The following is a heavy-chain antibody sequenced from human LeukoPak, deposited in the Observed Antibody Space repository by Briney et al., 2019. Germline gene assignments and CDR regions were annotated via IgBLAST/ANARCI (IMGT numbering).Heavy chain of an antibody. Sequence: GGSLRLSCAASGFTFSSYWMTWVRQAPGKGLEWVANIKQDGSEKYYVDSVKGRFTLSRDNAKNSLYLQMNSLRAEDTAVYYCARVAYGSGGYYNYDYWGQGTLVTVSS. CDR1: GFTFSSYW. CDR3: ARVAYGSGGYYNYDY. D-gene: IGHD3-10*01. V-gene: IGHV3-7*01. CDR2: IKQDGSEK. J-gene: IGHJ4*02.